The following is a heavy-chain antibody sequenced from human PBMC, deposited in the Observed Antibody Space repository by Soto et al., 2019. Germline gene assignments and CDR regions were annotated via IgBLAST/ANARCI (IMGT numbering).Heavy chain of an antibody. Sequence: QVQLQQWAARLLEPSETPSLSSAVYGGYLRGYYWSWIRQPPGKGQEWIGEINHSGTTNYNPSLKSRVTISVDTAKDQFSLKLSAVTAADTAVYYCARGRWLRSSFDYWGQGTLVTVSS. CDR3: ARGRWLRSSFDY. J-gene: IGHJ4*02. CDR1: GGYLRGYY. V-gene: IGHV4-34*01. CDR2: INHSGTT. D-gene: IGHD5-12*01.